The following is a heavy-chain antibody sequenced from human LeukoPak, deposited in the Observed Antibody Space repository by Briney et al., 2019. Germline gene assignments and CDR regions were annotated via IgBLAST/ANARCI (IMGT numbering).Heavy chain of an antibody. CDR3: ARVLRSKLLWFGELLSPDY. CDR2: INPSGGST. D-gene: IGHD3-10*01. V-gene: IGHV1-46*01. Sequence: GASVKVSCKASGYXFTSYYIHWVRQAPGQGLEWMGIINPSGGSTNYAQKFQGRVTMTRDTSISTAYMELSRLRSDDTAVYYCARVLRSKLLWFGELLSPDYWGQGTLVTVSS. CDR1: GYXFTSYY. J-gene: IGHJ4*02.